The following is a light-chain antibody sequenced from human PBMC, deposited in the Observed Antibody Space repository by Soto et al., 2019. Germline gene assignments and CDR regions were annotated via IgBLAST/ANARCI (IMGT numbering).Light chain of an antibody. CDR3: QQYNNWPQT. J-gene: IGKJ3*01. V-gene: IGKV3-15*01. CDR1: KMFSGN. CDR2: GAS. Sequence: EPGMTQSPATRSVSPGERVTLSCRASKMFSGNLTWYRQKPGQAPRLLFYGASTRSTGIPARFSGSGSGTEFTLTISSLQSEDFAVYHCQQYNNWPQTFGPGTKVDIK.